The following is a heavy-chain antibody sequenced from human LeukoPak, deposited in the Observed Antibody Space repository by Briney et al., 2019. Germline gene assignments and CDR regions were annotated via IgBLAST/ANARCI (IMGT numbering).Heavy chain of an antibody. V-gene: IGHV3-7*01. D-gene: IGHD5-12*01. CDR1: GFTFSSYW. CDR3: ARMSGYSGYDLDY. CDR2: IKQDGSEK. Sequence: GGSPRLSCAASGFTFSSYWMSWVRQAPGKGLEWVANIKQDGSEKYYVDSVKGRFTISRDNAKNSLYLQMNSLRAEDTAVYYCARMSGYSGYDLDYWGQGTLVTVSS. J-gene: IGHJ4*02.